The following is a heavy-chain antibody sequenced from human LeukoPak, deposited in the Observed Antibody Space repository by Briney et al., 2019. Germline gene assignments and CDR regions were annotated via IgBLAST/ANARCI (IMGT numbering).Heavy chain of an antibody. CDR3: AKDDNIVGATSNFDY. CDR1: GFTVSSNY. V-gene: IGHV3-53*04. J-gene: IGHJ4*02. Sequence: PGGSLRLSCAASGFTVSSNYMSWVRQAPGKGLEWVSVIYSGGSTYYADSVKGRFTISRHNSKNTLYLQMNSLRAEDTAVYYCAKDDNIVGATSNFDYWGQGTLVTVSS. CDR2: IYSGGST. D-gene: IGHD1-26*01.